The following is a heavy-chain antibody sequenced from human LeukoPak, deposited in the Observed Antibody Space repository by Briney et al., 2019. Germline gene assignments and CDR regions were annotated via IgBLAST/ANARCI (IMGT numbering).Heavy chain of an antibody. V-gene: IGHV3-30*03. CDR2: ISYDGSNK. CDR1: GFTFSSYG. D-gene: IGHD6-13*01. Sequence: GRSLRLSRAASGFTFSSYGMHWVRQAPGKGLEWVAVISYDGSNKYYADSVKGRFTISRDNSKNTLYLQMNSLRAEDTAVYYCARAGIAAAGTSLDYWGQGTLVTVSS. J-gene: IGHJ4*02. CDR3: ARAGIAAAGTSLDY.